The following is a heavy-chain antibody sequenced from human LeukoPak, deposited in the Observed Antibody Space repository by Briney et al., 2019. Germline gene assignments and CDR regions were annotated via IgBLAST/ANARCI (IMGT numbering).Heavy chain of an antibody. CDR3: ARSTRIGGTITYDY. V-gene: IGHV5-51*01. CDR2: ISPVDSDT. CDR1: GSTFTTYW. D-gene: IGHD3-16*01. J-gene: IGHJ4*02. Sequence: GESLKISCKDSGSTFTTYWINWVRQMPGKGVEGIGIISPVDSDTRYSPSFQGQVTISADKSITTAYLQWTSLKASDTAIYYCARSTRIGGTITYDYWGQGTPVTVSS.